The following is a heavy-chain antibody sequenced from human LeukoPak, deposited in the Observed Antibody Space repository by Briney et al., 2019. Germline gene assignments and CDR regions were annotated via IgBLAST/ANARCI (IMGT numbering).Heavy chain of an antibody. V-gene: IGHV3-7*01. CDR2: IKQDGSEQ. CDR3: ARGLSYCSNGICPFDY. Sequence: PGGSLRLSCAASGFIFDDYAMHWIRQAPGKGLEWVGNIKQDGSEQYYVDSLQGRFTISRDNAKNSLYLQMNSLRVEDTAVYYCARGLSYCSNGICPFDYWGQGTLVTVSS. CDR1: GFIFDDYA. J-gene: IGHJ4*02. D-gene: IGHD2-8*01.